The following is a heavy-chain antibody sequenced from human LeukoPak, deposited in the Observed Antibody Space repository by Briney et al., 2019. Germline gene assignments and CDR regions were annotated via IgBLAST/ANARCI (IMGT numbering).Heavy chain of an antibody. CDR2: ISSSSSYT. CDR3: ARSIQWELLSGEDNYFDY. D-gene: IGHD1-26*01. V-gene: IGHV3-21*05. CDR1: GFTFSSYA. Sequence: GGSLRLSCAASGFTFSSYAMHWVRQAPGKGLEWVSYISSSSSYTNYADSVKGRFTISRDNAKNSLYLQMNSLRAEDTAVYYCARSIQWELLSGEDNYFDYWGQGTLVTVSS. J-gene: IGHJ4*02.